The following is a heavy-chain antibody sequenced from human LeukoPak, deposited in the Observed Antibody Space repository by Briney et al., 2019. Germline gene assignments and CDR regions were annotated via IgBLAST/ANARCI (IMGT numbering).Heavy chain of an antibody. V-gene: IGHV1-46*01. CDR2: LKLYDGSI. CDR3: ARDGGSFSYNVDV. J-gene: IGHJ6*02. Sequence: ASVKVFCKASGYSFIRYHIHWVRQAPGQGLEWMGVLKLYDGSISHAQKFQGRVTMTSDTSTSTVYMELSSLRSEDTAVYFCARDGGSFSYNVDVWGQGTTVTVSS. D-gene: IGHD1-26*01. CDR1: GYSFIRYH.